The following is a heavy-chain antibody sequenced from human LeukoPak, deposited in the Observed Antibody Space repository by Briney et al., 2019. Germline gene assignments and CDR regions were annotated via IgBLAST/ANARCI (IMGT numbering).Heavy chain of an antibody. J-gene: IGHJ4*02. Sequence: ASVRVSCKTSGFFFSAYQTHWVRQAPGQGVGWMGWIERNNGGTNVAQKFQGRVTMNKDTSMSTVYMELTGLTYDDTAIYSGARGDNWYLALDYWGQGPLATVSS. CDR3: ARGDNWYLALDY. D-gene: IGHD5-24*01. CDR2: IERNNGGT. V-gene: IGHV1-2*02. CDR1: GFFFSAYQ.